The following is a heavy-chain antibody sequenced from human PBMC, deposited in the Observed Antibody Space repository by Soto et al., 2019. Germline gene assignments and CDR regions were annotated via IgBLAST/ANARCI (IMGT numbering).Heavy chain of an antibody. J-gene: IGHJ5*02. V-gene: IGHV3-53*01. Sequence: EMQLVESGGALIQPGGSLRLSCAASGFTVSSNYMSWVRQAPGKGLEWVSGSYSDSRTYFADSVKGRFSISRDSFKNMMYLQMASLRAEDTAVYFCARGYGAGSYFSDHWGQGTLVTVSS. CDR2: SYSDSRT. CDR3: ARGYGAGSYFSDH. CDR1: GFTVSSNY. D-gene: IGHD3-10*01.